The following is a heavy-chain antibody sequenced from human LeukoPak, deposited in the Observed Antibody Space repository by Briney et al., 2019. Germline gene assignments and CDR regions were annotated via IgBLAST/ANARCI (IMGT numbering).Heavy chain of an antibody. CDR3: ATQWLSFDY. CDR1: GGSISSSSYY. CDR2: ICYSGST. Sequence: SETLSLTCTVSGGSISSSSYYWGWIRQPPGKGLEWIGSICYSGSTYYNPSLKSRVTISVDTSKNQFSLKLSSVTAADTAVYYCATQWLSFDYWGQGTLVTVSS. J-gene: IGHJ4*02. D-gene: IGHD3-22*01. V-gene: IGHV4-39*01.